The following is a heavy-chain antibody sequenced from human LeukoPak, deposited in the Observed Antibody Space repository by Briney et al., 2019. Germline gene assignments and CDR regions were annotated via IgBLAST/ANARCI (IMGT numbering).Heavy chain of an antibody. CDR3: VRDRYGLFDF. J-gene: IGHJ1*01. V-gene: IGHV3-11*01. CDR1: GFIFSEYF. Sequence: PGGSLRLSCEASGFIFSEYFMSWVRQAPGKAPEWISSIGSSSGKIDYADSVKGRFTISRDNSKNSFYLQMTGLRAADTAFYYCVRDRYGLFDFWGRGTLVTVSS. CDR2: IGSSSGKI. D-gene: IGHD4-17*01.